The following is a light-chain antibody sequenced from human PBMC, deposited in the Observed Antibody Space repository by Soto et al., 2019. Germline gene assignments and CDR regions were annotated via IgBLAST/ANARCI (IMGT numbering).Light chain of an antibody. CDR1: QSIGDW. J-gene: IGKJ1*01. V-gene: IGKV1-5*01. Sequence: DIQMTQSPSTLSASVGDRVTITCRASQSIGDWLAWFQQTPGRPPKLLIYDASSLESGVPSRFSGGGSGTEFTLTISSLQPDDFATYYCQQYNSYSPAFGQGTKVDIK. CDR2: DAS. CDR3: QQYNSYSPA.